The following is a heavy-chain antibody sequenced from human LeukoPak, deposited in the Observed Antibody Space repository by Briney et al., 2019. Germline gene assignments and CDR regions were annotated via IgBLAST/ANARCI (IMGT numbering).Heavy chain of an antibody. CDR3: ARGEL. D-gene: IGHD3-10*01. Sequence: PSETPSLTCTVSGVSISSSSYYWGWIRQPPGKGLEWIGSIHYSGSTYYNPSLKSRVTISVDTSKNQFSLKVNSVTAADTAVYYFARGELWAQGTLVTVSS. CDR1: GVSISSSSYY. CDR2: IHYSGST. J-gene: IGHJ4*02. V-gene: IGHV4-39*01.